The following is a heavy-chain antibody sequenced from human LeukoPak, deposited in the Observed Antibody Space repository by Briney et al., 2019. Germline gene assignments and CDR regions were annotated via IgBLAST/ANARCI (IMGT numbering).Heavy chain of an antibody. D-gene: IGHD2-2*01. CDR1: GFTFSSYA. Sequence: QPGGSLRLSCAASGFTFSSYAMSWVRQAPGKGLEWVAVISYDGSNKYYADSVKGRFTISRDNSKNTLYLQMNSLRAEDTAVYYCAKAHAAYCSSSSCYYYYYYYGMDVWGQGTTVTVSS. CDR2: ISYDGSNK. V-gene: IGHV3-30*18. CDR3: AKAHAAYCSSSSCYYYYYYYGMDV. J-gene: IGHJ6*02.